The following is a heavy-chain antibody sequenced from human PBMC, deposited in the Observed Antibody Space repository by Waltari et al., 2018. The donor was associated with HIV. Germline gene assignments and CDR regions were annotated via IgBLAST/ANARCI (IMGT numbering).Heavy chain of an antibody. V-gene: IGHV3-49*03. Sequence: EVQLVESGGGFVQPGRSLRLSCTVSGFTFGDYAMSWLRPAPGKGLEWVGFIRSKAYGGTTEYAASVKGRFTISRDDSKSIAYLQMNSLKTEDTAVYYCTGCSGGSCYLRGFDYWGQGTLVTVPS. CDR3: TGCSGGSCYLRGFDY. CDR2: IRSKAYGGTT. CDR1: GFTFGDYA. J-gene: IGHJ4*02. D-gene: IGHD2-15*01.